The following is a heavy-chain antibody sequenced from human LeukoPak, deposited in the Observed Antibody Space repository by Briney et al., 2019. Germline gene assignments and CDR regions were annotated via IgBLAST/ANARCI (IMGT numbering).Heavy chain of an antibody. CDR3: ARLEYMVRGVIY. CDR1: GGSISSSSYY. D-gene: IGHD3-10*01. Sequence: SETLSLTCTVSGGSISSSSYYWGWIRQPPGKGLEWIGSIYYSGSTYYNPSLKSRVTISVDTSKNQFSLKLSSVTAADTAVYYCARLEYMVRGVIYWGQGTLVTVSS. CDR2: IYYSGST. J-gene: IGHJ4*02. V-gene: IGHV4-39*01.